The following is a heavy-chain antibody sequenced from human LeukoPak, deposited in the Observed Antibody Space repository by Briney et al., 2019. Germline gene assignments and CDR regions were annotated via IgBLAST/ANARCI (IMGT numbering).Heavy chain of an antibody. CDR3: ARDRGWVQHDI. CDR1: GFAFSDSW. D-gene: IGHD3-10*01. CDR2: IKGDGSAK. V-gene: IGHV3-7*01. Sequence: GGSLRLSCAASGFAFSDSWMTWIRQAPGKGLEWVAFIKGDGSAKKYVDSVKGRFTISRDNAKNSLFLQMNSLRAEDTAVYYCARDRGWVQHDIWGQGTMVTVSS. J-gene: IGHJ3*02.